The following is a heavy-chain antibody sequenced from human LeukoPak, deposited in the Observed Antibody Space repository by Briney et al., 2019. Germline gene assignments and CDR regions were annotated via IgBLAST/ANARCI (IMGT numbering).Heavy chain of an antibody. CDR3: ARVSTIVGVAPYGP. Sequence: ASVKVSCKASGYTFTGYYMHWVRQAPGQGLEWMGWINPNSGGTNYAQKFQGRVTMTRDTSISTAYMELSRLRSDDTAVYYCARVSTIVGVAPYGPWGQGNLVTVTA. CDR2: INPNSGGT. CDR1: GYTFTGYY. D-gene: IGHD3-3*01. J-gene: IGHJ5*02. V-gene: IGHV1-2*02.